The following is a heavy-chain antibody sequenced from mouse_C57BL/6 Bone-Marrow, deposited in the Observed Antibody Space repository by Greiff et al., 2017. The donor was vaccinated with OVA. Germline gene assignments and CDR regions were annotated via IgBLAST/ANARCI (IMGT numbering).Heavy chain of an antibody. CDR2: IDPENGDT. J-gene: IGHJ2*01. CDR3: TGVFDY. V-gene: IGHV14-4*01. Sequence: EVQRVESGAELVRPGASVKLSCTASGFNIKDDYMHWVKQRPEQGLEWIGWIDPENGDTEYASKFQGKATITADTSSNTAYLQLSSLTSEDTAVYYCTGVFDYWGQGTTLTVSS. CDR1: GFNIKDDY.